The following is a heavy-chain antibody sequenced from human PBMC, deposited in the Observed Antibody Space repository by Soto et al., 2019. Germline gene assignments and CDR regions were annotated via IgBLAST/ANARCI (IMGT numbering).Heavy chain of an antibody. D-gene: IGHD2-2*01. CDR1: VETLTRSY. V-gene: IGHV1-2*04. J-gene: IGHJ6*02. CDR2: INPNSGGT. CDR3: ASSTLVVPAAAQYYYYGMDV. Sequence: VAPVKVSCKASVETLTRSYSDWGGQATGQRPEWMGWINPNSGGTNYAQKFQGWVTMTRDTSISTAYMELSRLRSDDTAVYYCASSTLVVPAAAQYYYYGMDVWGQGTTVTVSS.